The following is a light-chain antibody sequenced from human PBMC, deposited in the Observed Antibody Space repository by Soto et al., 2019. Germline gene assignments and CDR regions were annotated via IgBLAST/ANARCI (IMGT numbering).Light chain of an antibody. J-gene: IGLJ1*01. V-gene: IGLV3-16*01. CDR3: LSAAMGV. Sequence: SYELTQPPSVSVSLGQMARITCSGEALPKKYAYWYQQKPGQFPVVVIYKDDERPSGIPERFSGSSSGTIVTLTISGVQAEDEADYYCLSAAMGVFATGTKVTVL. CDR2: KDD. CDR1: ALPKKY.